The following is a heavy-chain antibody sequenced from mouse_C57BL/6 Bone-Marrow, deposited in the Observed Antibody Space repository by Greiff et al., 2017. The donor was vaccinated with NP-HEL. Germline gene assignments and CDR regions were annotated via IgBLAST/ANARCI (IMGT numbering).Heavy chain of an antibody. J-gene: IGHJ4*01. D-gene: IGHD2-4*01. CDR3: ARLNYDYDRAWDY. CDR1: GFTFSDYG. CDR2: ISNLAYSI. V-gene: IGHV5-15*01. Sequence: EVKVVESGGGLVQPGGSLKLSCAASGFTFSDYGMAWVRQAPRKGPEWVAFISNLAYSIYYADSVTGRFTLSRENAKNILYLEMSSLRSEDTAMYYCARLNYDYDRAWDYWGQGTSVTVSS.